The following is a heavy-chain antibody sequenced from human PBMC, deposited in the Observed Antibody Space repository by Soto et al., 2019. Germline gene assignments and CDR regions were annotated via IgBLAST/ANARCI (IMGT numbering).Heavy chain of an antibody. D-gene: IGHD6-13*01. J-gene: IGHJ6*02. V-gene: IGHV4-31*03. CDR1: GGSISSGGYY. CDR3: ARVGSRVLKYSSSLPYGMDV. CDR2: IYYSGST. Sequence: SETLSLTCTVSGGSISSGGYYWSWIRQHPGKGLEWIGYIYYSGSTYYNPSLKSRVTISVDTSKNQFSLKLSSVTAADTAVYYCARVGSRVLKYSSSLPYGMDVWGQGTKVTVSS.